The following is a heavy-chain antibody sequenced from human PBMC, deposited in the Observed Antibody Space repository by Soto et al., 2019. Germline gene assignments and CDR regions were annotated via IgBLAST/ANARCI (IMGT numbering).Heavy chain of an antibody. CDR2: IDPSGGVT. CDR3: ASTIRVYYYDSSLIY. CDR1: GYTFTKFH. V-gene: IGHV1-46*01. J-gene: IGHJ4*02. D-gene: IGHD3-22*01. Sequence: ASVKVSCKASGYTFTKFHIHWVRQAPGQGLEWMGTIDPSGGVTRDAQGFQGRITMTSDTSTSSVYMELRGLTSEDTAVYYCASTIRVYYYDSSLIYWGQGTLVTVSS.